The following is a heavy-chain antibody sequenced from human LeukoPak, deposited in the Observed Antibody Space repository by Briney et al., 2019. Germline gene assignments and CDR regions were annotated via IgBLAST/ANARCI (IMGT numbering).Heavy chain of an antibody. V-gene: IGHV3-11*01. CDR3: TRDPDYGDPD. CDR1: GFSFSDNY. CDR2: ITSSGRST. D-gene: IGHD2-21*01. J-gene: IGHJ4*02. Sequence: PGGSLRLSCTASGFSFSDNYMTWMRQAPGKGLEWISYITSSGRSTDYADSVKGRFIISRDNAMNSLFLQMSSLRVDDTAVYYCTRDPDYGDPDWGQGTLVTVSS.